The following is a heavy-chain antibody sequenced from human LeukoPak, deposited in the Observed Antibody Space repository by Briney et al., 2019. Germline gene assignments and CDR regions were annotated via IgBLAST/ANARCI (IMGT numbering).Heavy chain of an antibody. V-gene: IGHV4-61*08. CDR2: IYYSGST. J-gene: IGHJ4*02. Sequence: PSETLSLTCTVSGGSISSGDYYWSWIRQPPGKGLEWIGYIYYSGSTNYNPSLKSRVTISVDTSKNQFSLKLSSVTAADTAVYYCARALRRDGYNLGYWGQGTLVTVSS. D-gene: IGHD5-24*01. CDR3: ARALRRDGYNLGY. CDR1: GGSISSGDYY.